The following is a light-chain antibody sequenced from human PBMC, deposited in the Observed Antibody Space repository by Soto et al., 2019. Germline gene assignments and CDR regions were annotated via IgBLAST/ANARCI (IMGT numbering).Light chain of an antibody. Sequence: QSALTQPPSASGSPGQSVTISCTGTSSDVGGYNYVSWYQQHPGKAPKLMIYQVSQRPSGVPDRFSGSKSGNTASLTVSGRQAEDEADYYCSSYAGSDSVLFGGGTQLTVL. J-gene: IGLJ2*01. CDR3: SSYAGSDSVL. CDR1: SSDVGGYNY. V-gene: IGLV2-8*01. CDR2: QVS.